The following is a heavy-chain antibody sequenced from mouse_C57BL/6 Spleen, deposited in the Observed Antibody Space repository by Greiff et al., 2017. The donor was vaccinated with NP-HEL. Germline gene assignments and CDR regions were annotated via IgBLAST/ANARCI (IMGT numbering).Heavy chain of an antibody. V-gene: IGHV1-19*01. CDR3: AVGTGDYAMDY. Sequence: EVKLVESGPVLVKPGASVKMSCKASGYTFTDYYMNWVKQSHGKSLEWIGVINPYNGGTSYNQKFKGKATLTVDKSSSTAYMELNSLTSEDSAVYYCAVGTGDYAMDYWGQGTSVTVSS. D-gene: IGHD4-1*01. J-gene: IGHJ4*01. CDR1: GYTFTDYY. CDR2: INPYNGGT.